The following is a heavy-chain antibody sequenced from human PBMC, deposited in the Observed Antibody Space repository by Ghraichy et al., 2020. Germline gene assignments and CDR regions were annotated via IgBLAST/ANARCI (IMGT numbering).Heavy chain of an antibody. J-gene: IGHJ5*02. CDR2: IYSGATT. CDR3: AKGGYSRVWYPKGPFDP. Sequence: GGSLRLSCAASGFSVRSNFMAWVRQAPGKGLEWVSAIYSGATTDYADSVKGRFTISRDNSRNTLFLQMNSLRAEDTAVYYCAKGGYSRVWYPKGPFDPWGQGTLVTVSS. CDR1: GFSVRSNF. V-gene: IGHV3-53*01. D-gene: IGHD6-19*01.